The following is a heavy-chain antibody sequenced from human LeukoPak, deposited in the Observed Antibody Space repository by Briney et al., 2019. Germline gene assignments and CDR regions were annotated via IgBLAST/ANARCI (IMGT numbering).Heavy chain of an antibody. D-gene: IGHD2-2*01. CDR3: ARAHALAAADNWFDP. CDR1: GGSISSGGYY. Sequence: SQTLSLTCTVSGGSISSGGYYWSWIRQHPGKGLEWIGYIYYSGSTYYNPSLKSRVTISVDTSKNQFSLKLSSVTAADTAVYYCARAHALAAADNWFDPGGQGALVTVPS. V-gene: IGHV4-31*03. J-gene: IGHJ5*02. CDR2: IYYSGST.